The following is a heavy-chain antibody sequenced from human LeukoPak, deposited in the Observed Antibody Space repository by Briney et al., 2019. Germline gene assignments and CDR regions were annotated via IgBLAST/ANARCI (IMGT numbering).Heavy chain of an antibody. J-gene: IGHJ5*02. Sequence: ASVKVSCKASGGTFSSYTISWVRQAPGQGLEWMGRIIPILGIANYAQKFQGRVTITADKSTSTAYMELSSLRSEDTAVYYCANFWSGSVVGNWFDPWGQGTPVTVSS. CDR3: ANFWSGSVVGNWFDP. D-gene: IGHD3-3*01. CDR1: GGTFSSYT. CDR2: IIPILGIA. V-gene: IGHV1-69*02.